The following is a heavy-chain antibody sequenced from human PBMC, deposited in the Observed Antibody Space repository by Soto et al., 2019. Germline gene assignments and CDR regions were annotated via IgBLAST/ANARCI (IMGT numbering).Heavy chain of an antibody. Sequence: EVQLLESRGGLVQPGRSLRLSCAASGFTFSSYAMSWVRQAPGKGLEWVSAISGSGGSTYYADSVKGRFTISRDNSKNTLYLQMNSLRAEDTAVYYCAKDTFGVVIINAFDIWGQGTMVTVSS. CDR2: ISGSGGST. J-gene: IGHJ3*02. D-gene: IGHD3-3*01. CDR1: GFTFSSYA. CDR3: AKDTFGVVIINAFDI. V-gene: IGHV3-23*01.